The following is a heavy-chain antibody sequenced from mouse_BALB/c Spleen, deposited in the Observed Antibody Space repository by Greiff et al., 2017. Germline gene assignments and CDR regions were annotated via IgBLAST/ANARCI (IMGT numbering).Heavy chain of an antibody. CDR2: INPGSGGT. CDR3: ARAPIYYDYDNYAMDY. Sequence: VQLQQSGAELVRPGTSVKVSCKASGYAFTNYLIEWVKQRPGQGLEWIGVINPGSGGTNYNEKFKGKATLTADKSSSTAYMQLSSLTSDDSAVYFCARAPIYYDYDNYAMDYWGQGISVTVSS. J-gene: IGHJ4*01. CDR1: GYAFTNYL. V-gene: IGHV1-54*01. D-gene: IGHD2-4*01.